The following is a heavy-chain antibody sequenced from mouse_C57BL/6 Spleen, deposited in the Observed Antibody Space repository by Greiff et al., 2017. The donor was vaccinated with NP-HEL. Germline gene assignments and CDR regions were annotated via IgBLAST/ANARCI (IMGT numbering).Heavy chain of an antibody. CDR3: APGCAY. CDR1: GYTFTSYW. V-gene: IGHV1-53*01. J-gene: IGHJ3*01. CDR2: INPSNGGT. Sequence: QVQLQQPGSELVTPGASVKLSCKASGYTFTSYWMHWVKQRPGQGLEWIGKINPSNGGTNYTAKFTSKATLTVDKSSSTAYMQHTSLSSEDSAVYECAPGCAYWGQVTLVTVSA.